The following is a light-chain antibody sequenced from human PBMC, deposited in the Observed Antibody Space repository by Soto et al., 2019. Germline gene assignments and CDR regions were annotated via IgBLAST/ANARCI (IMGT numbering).Light chain of an antibody. Sequence: QSVLTQPASVSGSPGQSITISCTGTSSYVGGYNYVSWYQQHPGKAPKLMIYDVSSRPSGVSNRFSGSKSGNTASLTISGLQAEDEADYYCSSYIGSSSYVFGNGTKVTVL. CDR3: SSYIGSSSYV. V-gene: IGLV2-14*01. CDR1: SSYVGGYNY. CDR2: DVS. J-gene: IGLJ1*01.